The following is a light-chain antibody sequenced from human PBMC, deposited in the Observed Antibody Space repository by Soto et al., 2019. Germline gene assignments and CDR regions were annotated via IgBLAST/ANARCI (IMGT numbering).Light chain of an antibody. CDR2: GAS. Sequence: IVMTQSPSTLYVSPGERATLSCRASQSVSSNLAWYQQKPGQAPRLLIYGASTKANGIPARFSGSGSGTEFTLTISSLQSEDFAVYYCHQYNNWPPRTFGQGTKVEVK. J-gene: IGKJ1*01. V-gene: IGKV3-15*01. CDR3: HQYNNWPPRT. CDR1: QSVSSN.